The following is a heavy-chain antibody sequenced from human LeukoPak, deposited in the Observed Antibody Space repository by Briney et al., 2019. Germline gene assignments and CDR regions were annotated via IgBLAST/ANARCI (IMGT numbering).Heavy chain of an antibody. CDR1: GYSLSSGYY. D-gene: IGHD6-13*01. J-gene: IGHJ4*02. Sequence: SETLSLTCTVSGYSLSSGYYWGWIRQPPGKGLEWIGTMYHSGSTYYNPSLKSRVTILIDTSKNQLSLKLSSVTAADTAVYYCARDGSNWPTYYFDYWGQGTLVTVSS. CDR2: MYHSGST. CDR3: ARDGSNWPTYYFDY. V-gene: IGHV4-38-2*02.